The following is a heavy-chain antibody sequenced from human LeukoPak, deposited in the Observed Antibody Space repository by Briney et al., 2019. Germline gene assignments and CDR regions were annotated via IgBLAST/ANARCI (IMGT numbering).Heavy chain of an antibody. V-gene: IGHV4-59*08. J-gene: IGHJ4*02. CDR2: IYCSGST. Sequence: PSETLSLTCTVSGGSISGYYWSWVRQPPGKGLEWIGCIYCSGSTNYNPSLKSRVTIPGDTSRNQFSLRLSSVTAADTAVYFCARRNYGDYDHYFDYWGQGILVTVSS. CDR1: GGSISGYY. D-gene: IGHD4-17*01. CDR3: ARRNYGDYDHYFDY.